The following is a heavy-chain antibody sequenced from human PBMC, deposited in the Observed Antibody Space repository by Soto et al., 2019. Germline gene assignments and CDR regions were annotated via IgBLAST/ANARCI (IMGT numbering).Heavy chain of an antibody. CDR2: ISAYNGNT. CDR1: GYTFTSYG. J-gene: IGHJ6*02. CDR3: AREDGYYDILTGYFYYYYYGMDV. Sequence: GASVKVSCKASGYTFTSYGISWVRHAPGQGREWMGWISAYNGNTNYAQKLQGRVTMTTDTSTSTAYMELRRLRSDDTAVYYCAREDGYYDILTGYFYYYYYGMDVWGQGTTVTVSS. D-gene: IGHD3-9*01. V-gene: IGHV1-18*04.